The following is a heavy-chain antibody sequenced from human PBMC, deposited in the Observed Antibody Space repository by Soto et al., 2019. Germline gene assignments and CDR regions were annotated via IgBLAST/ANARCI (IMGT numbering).Heavy chain of an antibody. Sequence: GESLKISCKGSGYSFTSYWIAWVRQMPGKGLEWMGIIFPGDSSSRYSPSFQGQVTISAGKSISTAYLQWSSLKASDTAMYYCTRLATYYDILSGYYFDYWGQGTLVTVSS. J-gene: IGHJ4*02. CDR2: IFPGDSSS. CDR3: TRLATYYDILSGYYFDY. CDR1: GYSFTSYW. D-gene: IGHD3-9*01. V-gene: IGHV5-51*01.